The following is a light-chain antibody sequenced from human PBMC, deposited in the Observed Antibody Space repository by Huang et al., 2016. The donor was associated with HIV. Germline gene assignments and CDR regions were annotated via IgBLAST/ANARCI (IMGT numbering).Light chain of an antibody. CDR3: QQSYSTLRYT. CDR2: AAS. J-gene: IGKJ2*01. Sequence: DIQMTQSPSSLSASVGDRVTITCRASQSISSYLNWYQQKPGKAPKRLIYAASSLQSGVPSRFSGSGSGTDFTLTINSLQPEDFATYYCQQSYSTLRYTFGQGTKLEIK. CDR1: QSISSY. V-gene: IGKV1-39*01.